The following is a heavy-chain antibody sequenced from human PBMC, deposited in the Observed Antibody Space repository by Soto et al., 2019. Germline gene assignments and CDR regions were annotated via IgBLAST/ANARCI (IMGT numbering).Heavy chain of an antibody. CDR1: GGTISSWY. CDR3: ARRYGSAIDY. V-gene: IGHV4-59*08. Sequence: QVQLQESGPGLVKPSETLSLTCTVSGGTISSWYWSWIRQPPGKGLEWIGYIYYSGSTNCNTSLKSRVTISVDTSKNQFSLKWSSVTAADTAVYYCARRYGSAIDYWGQGTLVTVSS. CDR2: IYYSGST. D-gene: IGHD1-26*01. J-gene: IGHJ4*02.